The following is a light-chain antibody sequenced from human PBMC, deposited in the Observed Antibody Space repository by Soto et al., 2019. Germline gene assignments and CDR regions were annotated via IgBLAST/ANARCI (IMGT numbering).Light chain of an antibody. V-gene: IGKV1-5*03. Sequence: DIQMTQSPSTLSASVGDRVTITCRASQSINSWLAWFQQKPGKAPKLLIYKASSLESGVPLRFSGSGSETEFTLTISSLQPDDFATYYCQQYNSYSWTFGQGTKVDIK. CDR1: QSINSW. CDR3: QQYNSYSWT. CDR2: KAS. J-gene: IGKJ1*01.